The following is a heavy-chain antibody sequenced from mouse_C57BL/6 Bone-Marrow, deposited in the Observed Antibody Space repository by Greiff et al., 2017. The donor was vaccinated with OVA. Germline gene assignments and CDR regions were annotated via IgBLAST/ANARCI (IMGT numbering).Heavy chain of an antibody. Sequence: VQLQQSGAELVRPGASVKLSCTASGFNIKDDYMHWVKQRPEQGLEWIGWIDPENGDTEYASKFQGKATITADTSSNTAYPQLSSLTSEDTAVYYCTTWYYYGSGAYWGQGTLVTVSA. CDR1: GFNIKDDY. V-gene: IGHV14-4*01. J-gene: IGHJ3*01. D-gene: IGHD1-1*01. CDR2: IDPENGDT. CDR3: TTWYYYGSGAY.